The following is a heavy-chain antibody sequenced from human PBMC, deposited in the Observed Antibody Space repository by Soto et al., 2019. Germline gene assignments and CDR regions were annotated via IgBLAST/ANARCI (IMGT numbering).Heavy chain of an antibody. CDR1: GGSFSGYY. V-gene: IGHV4-34*01. D-gene: IGHD1-26*01. J-gene: IGHJ4*02. CDR2: INHSGST. Sequence: SETLSLTCAVYGGSFSGYYWSWIRQPPGKGLEWIGEINHSGSTNYNPSLKSRVTISVDTSKNQFSLKLSSVTAADTAVYYCARARMGGSYPKYWGQGTLVTVSS. CDR3: ARARMGGSYPKY.